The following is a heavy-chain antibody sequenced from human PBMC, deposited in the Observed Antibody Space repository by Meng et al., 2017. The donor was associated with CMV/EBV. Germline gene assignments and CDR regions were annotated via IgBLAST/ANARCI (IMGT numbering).Heavy chain of an antibody. CDR1: GFTFSTYE. CDR3: ARTGGISMIVGGGDY. Sequence: GESLKISCAGSGFTFSTYEMNWVRQAPGKGLEWLSYISSSVSTIYYADSVKGRFTISRDNAKNSLYLQMNSLRADDTAVYYCARTGGISMIVGGGDYWGQGTLVTVSS. D-gene: IGHD3-22*01. CDR2: ISSSVSTI. J-gene: IGHJ4*02. V-gene: IGHV3-48*03.